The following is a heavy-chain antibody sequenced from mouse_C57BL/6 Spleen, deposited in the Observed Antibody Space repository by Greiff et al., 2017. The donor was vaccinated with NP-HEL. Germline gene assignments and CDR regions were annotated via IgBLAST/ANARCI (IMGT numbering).Heavy chain of an antibody. Sequence: HVQLKQSGAELVKAGASVKMSCKASGYTFTSYWMHWVKQRLGQGLEWFAETNPTNGRTYYNEKFKSKATLTVDKSSSTAYMLLSGPTFEDSAVYYCARIKKIVATDIDYWGQGTTLTVSS. CDR3: ARIKKIVATDIDY. J-gene: IGHJ2*01. V-gene: IGHV1S81*02. D-gene: IGHD1-1*01. CDR2: TNPTNGRT. CDR1: GYTFTSYW.